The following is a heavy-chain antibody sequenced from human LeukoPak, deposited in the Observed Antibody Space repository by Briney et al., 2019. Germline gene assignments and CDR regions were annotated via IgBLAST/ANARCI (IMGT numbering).Heavy chain of an antibody. J-gene: IGHJ4*02. D-gene: IGHD2-8*01. CDR2: INPNSGGT. CDR1: GYTFTGPY. V-gene: IGHV1-2*02. Sequence: ASVKVSCKASGYTFTGPYIHWMRQAPGQGLEWMGWINPNSGGTKYAQKFQGRVTVTRDTSTSTAYMELSGLRADDTAAYYCARVEYCTKGVCINFDLWGQGTLVTASS. CDR3: ARVEYCTKGVCINFDL.